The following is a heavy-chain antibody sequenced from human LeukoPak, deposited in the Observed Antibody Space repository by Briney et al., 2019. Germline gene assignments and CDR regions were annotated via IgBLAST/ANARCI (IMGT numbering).Heavy chain of an antibody. V-gene: IGHV4-39*07. CDR1: GGSISSSSYY. J-gene: IGHJ4*02. Sequence: SETLSLTCSVSGGSISSSSYYWGWIRQPPGKGLEWIGSIHDSGSTYYNQTLKSRLTISVDTSKNQLSLQLSSVTAADTAVYYCARGPRIQLWLRSNYFDYWGQGTLVTVSS. D-gene: IGHD5-18*01. CDR2: IHDSGST. CDR3: ARGPRIQLWLRSNYFDY.